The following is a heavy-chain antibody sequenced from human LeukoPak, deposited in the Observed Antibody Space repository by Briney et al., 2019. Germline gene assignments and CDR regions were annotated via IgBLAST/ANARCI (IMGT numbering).Heavy chain of an antibody. Sequence: GGSLRLSCAASGFTVSSNYMSWVRQAPGKGLEWVSVIYSGGSTYYADSMKGRFTISRDNSKSTLYLQMNSLRAEDTAVYYCARDNTAGAALEYWGQGTLVTVSS. CDR2: IYSGGST. D-gene: IGHD1-26*01. CDR3: ARDNTAGAALEY. V-gene: IGHV3-66*02. J-gene: IGHJ4*02. CDR1: GFTVSSNY.